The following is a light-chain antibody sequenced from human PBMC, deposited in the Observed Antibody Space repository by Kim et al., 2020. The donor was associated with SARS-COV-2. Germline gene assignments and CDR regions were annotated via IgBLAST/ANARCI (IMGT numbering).Light chain of an antibody. CDR2: GAS. Sequence: VSPGERATLSCRASRSVTNNLAWYQQKPGQAPRLLIHGASTRAAGVPDRFGGSGSGTEFTLTISSLQSEDFVVYYCQQYNDWPLTFGGGTKVDIK. V-gene: IGKV3-15*01. CDR1: RSVTNN. J-gene: IGKJ4*01. CDR3: QQYNDWPLT.